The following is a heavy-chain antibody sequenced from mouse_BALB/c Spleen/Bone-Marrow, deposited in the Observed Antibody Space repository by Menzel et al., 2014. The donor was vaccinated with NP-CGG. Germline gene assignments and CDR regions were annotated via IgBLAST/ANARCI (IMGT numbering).Heavy chain of an antibody. D-gene: IGHD4-1*01. CDR3: ARRGTGVDY. CDR2: IYPGGGYT. J-gene: IGHJ2*01. Sequence: VKLQESGADLVRPGASVKLSCKASGYTFTNYWLGWVKQRPGHGLEWIGVIYPGGGYTNYNEKVKGKATLTADTSSSTAYMHLRSPTSEASAVYFCARRGTGVDYWGQGTTLTVSS. CDR1: GYTFTNYW. V-gene: IGHV1-63*02.